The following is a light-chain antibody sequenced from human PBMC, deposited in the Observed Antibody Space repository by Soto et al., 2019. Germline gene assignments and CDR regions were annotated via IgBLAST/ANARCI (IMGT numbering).Light chain of an antibody. CDR1: SSNIGAGYD. CDR3: QSYDSSLGHWL. Sequence: SVLTQPPSVSGAPGQRVTISCSGTSSNIGAGYDVHWYQQLPGTAPKLLIYGNSNRLSGVPDRFSGSKSGTSASLAITGLQAEDEADYYCQSYDSSLGHWLFGGGTKLTVL. CDR2: GNS. V-gene: IGLV1-40*01. J-gene: IGLJ3*02.